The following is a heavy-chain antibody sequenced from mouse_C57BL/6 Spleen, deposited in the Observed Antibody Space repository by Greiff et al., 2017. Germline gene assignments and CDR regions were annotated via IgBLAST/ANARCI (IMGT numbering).Heavy chain of an antibody. Sequence: VQLQQSGAELMKPGASVKLSCKATGYTFTGYWIEWVKQRPGHGLEWIGEILPGSGSTNDNEKFKGKATFTADTSSNTAYMQLSSLTTEDSAIYYCAREGYYGSSLYYAMDYWGQGTSVTVSS. CDR1: GYTFTGYW. J-gene: IGHJ4*01. CDR3: AREGYYGSSLYYAMDY. D-gene: IGHD1-1*01. V-gene: IGHV1-9*01. CDR2: ILPGSGST.